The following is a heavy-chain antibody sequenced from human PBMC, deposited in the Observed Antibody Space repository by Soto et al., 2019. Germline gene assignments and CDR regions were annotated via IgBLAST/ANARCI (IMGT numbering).Heavy chain of an antibody. J-gene: IGHJ4*02. CDR3: ARDLGGYSHY. CDR2: ISIDGTGK. D-gene: IGHD5-18*01. V-gene: IGHV3-30-3*01. CDR1: GFSFNRYV. Sequence: GGSLRLSCAASGFSFNRYVMHWVRQAPGKGLEWVAAISIDGTGKWYAASVRGRFTLSRDNSKNTLYLQMNSLRAEDTAVYYCARDLGGYSHYWGQGTLVTVSS.